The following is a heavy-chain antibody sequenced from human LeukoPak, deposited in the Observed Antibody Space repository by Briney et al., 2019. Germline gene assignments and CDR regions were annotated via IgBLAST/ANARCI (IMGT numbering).Heavy chain of an antibody. D-gene: IGHD6-6*01. J-gene: IGHJ4*02. Sequence: PGGSLRLSCAASGFTFSSYGMHWVRQAPGKGLEWVAFIRYDGGNKYYADSVKGRFTISRDNSKNTLYLQMNSLRAEDTAVYYCAKGGYGSSAEPLDYWGQGTLVTVSS. CDR2: IRYDGGNK. CDR1: GFTFSSYG. V-gene: IGHV3-30*02. CDR3: AKGGYGSSAEPLDY.